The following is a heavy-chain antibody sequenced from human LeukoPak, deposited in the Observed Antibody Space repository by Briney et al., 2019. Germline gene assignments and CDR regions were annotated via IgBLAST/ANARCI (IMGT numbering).Heavy chain of an antibody. CDR1: GYTFTGYY. J-gene: IGHJ3*02. Sequence: ASVKVSCKASGYTFTGYYIHWVRQAPGQGLDWMGRINPNNGGTKYSQKFQGRVTITRDTSASTAYMELSSLRSEDTAVYYCARDRLRGALDDAFDIWGQGTMVTVSS. V-gene: IGHV1-2*06. D-gene: IGHD1-26*01. CDR3: ARDRLRGALDDAFDI. CDR2: INPNNGGT.